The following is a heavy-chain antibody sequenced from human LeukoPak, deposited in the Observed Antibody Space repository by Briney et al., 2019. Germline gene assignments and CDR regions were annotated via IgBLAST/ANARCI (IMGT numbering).Heavy chain of an antibody. V-gene: IGHV1-69*13. CDR1: GGTFSSYA. D-gene: IGHD6-13*01. CDR2: IIPIFGTA. J-gene: IGHJ4*02. Sequence: SVKVSCKASGGTFSSYAISWVRQAPGQGLEWMGGIIPIFGTANYAQKFQGRVTITADESTSTAYMELSSLRSEDTAVYYCARDRQHEDYYFDYWGQGTLVTVSS. CDR3: ARDRQHEDYYFDY.